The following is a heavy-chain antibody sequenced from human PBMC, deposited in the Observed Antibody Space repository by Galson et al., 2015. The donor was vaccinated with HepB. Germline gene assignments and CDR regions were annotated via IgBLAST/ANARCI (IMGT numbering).Heavy chain of an antibody. D-gene: IGHD3-16*02. CDR1: GYTLSDYY. V-gene: IGHV1-2*06. Sequence: SVKVSCKASGYTLSDYYIHWVRHAPGQGLEWVGRINPKSGGTNYAQKFQGRVTMTRDTSISTAYMELSRLRSDDTAVYYCAREFNDFVWGSYRHDAFDVWGQGTLVTVSS. CDR2: INPKSGGT. CDR3: AREFNDFVWGSYRHDAFDV. J-gene: IGHJ3*01.